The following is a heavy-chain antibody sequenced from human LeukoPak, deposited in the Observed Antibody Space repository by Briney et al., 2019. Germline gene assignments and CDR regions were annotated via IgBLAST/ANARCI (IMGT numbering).Heavy chain of an antibody. J-gene: IGHJ4*02. D-gene: IGHD1-26*01. CDR1: GGTFSSYA. CDR3: ARGEYSGSYYYFAY. V-gene: IGHV1-69*05. CDR2: IIPIFGTA. Sequence: GASVKVSCKASGGTFSSYAISWVRQAPGQGLEWMGGIIPIFGTANYAQKFQGRVTITRNTSISTSYMELNSLRSEDTAVYYCARGEYSGSYYYFAYWGQGTLVTVSS.